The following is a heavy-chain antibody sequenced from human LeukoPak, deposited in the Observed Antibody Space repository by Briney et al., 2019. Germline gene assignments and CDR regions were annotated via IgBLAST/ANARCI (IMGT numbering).Heavy chain of an antibody. D-gene: IGHD4-11*01. CDR2: IVPMDGTR. CDR1: GGTFSSYG. V-gene: IGHV1-69*13. Sequence: SVKVSCKASGGTFSSYGINWVRQAPGQGLEWMGGIVPMDGTRNYAQKFQGRGIITADESTTTAYMDLRSLRSEDTAVYYCARETSNYYYFDSWGQGTLVTVSS. CDR3: ARETSNYYYFDS. J-gene: IGHJ4*02.